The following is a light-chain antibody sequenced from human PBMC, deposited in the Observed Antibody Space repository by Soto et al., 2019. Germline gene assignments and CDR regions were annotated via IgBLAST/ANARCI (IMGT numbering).Light chain of an antibody. CDR1: QSVSSSY. CDR3: LDPGY. CDR2: GAS. Sequence: EIVLTQSPGTLSLSPGERATLSCRASQSVSSSYLAWYQHKHGQAPRHLVYGASSRPTGIPDRFSGSGSGTDFTLTISGLEPEDFAVYYCLDPGYFGQGNKLEIK. V-gene: IGKV3-20*01. J-gene: IGKJ2*01.